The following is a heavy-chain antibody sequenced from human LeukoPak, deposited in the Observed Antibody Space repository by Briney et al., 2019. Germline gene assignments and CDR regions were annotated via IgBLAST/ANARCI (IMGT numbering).Heavy chain of an antibody. J-gene: IGHJ6*03. CDR2: IYYSGST. D-gene: IGHD2-15*01. CDR1: GGSISSGDYY. CDR3: ARAGYCSGGSCYPSFDYYYYMDV. Sequence: SQTLSLTCTVSGGSISSGDYYWRWIRQPPGKGLEWIGYIYYSGSTYYNPSLKSRVTISVDTSKNQFSLKLSSVTAADAAVYYCARAGYCSGGSCYPSFDYYYYMDVWGKGTTVTVSS. V-gene: IGHV4-30-4*08.